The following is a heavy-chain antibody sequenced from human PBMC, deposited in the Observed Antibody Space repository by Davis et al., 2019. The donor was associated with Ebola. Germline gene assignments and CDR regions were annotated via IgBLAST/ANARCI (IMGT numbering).Heavy chain of an antibody. D-gene: IGHD1-26*01. CDR3: ALNSGSYVGYFDY. CDR1: GFTFSSYA. Sequence: GGSLRLSCAASGFTFSSYAMSWVRQAPGKGLEWVSAISGSGGSTYYADSVKGRFTISRDNSKNTLDLQMNSLRAEDTAVYYCALNSGSYVGYFDYWGQGTLVTVSS. V-gene: IGHV3-23*01. J-gene: IGHJ4*02. CDR2: ISGSGGST.